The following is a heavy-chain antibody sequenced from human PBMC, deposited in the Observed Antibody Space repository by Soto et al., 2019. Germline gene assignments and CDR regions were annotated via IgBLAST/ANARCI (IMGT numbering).Heavy chain of an antibody. D-gene: IGHD4-17*01. CDR3: VHLITSVTTFGMDV. CDR2: IYWDDDK. V-gene: IGHV2-5*02. Sequence: QITLKESGPTLVEPTQTLTLTCTFSGFSLITTGSGVAWIRQPPGKALEWLALIYWDDDKRYSPSLKSRLTITKDTSKNQVVLTMTNMYPVDTGTYFCVHLITSVTTFGMDVWGQGTAVTVSS. J-gene: IGHJ6*02. CDR1: GFSLITTGSG.